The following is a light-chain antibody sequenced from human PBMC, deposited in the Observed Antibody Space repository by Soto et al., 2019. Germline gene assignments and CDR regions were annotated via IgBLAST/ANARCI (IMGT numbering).Light chain of an antibody. Sequence: EIVLTQSPGTLSLSPGERATLSCRASQSVSSSYLAWYQQKPGQAPRLLIYGASSRATGIPDRFIGSVSGTDFTLTISRLEPEDFAVYYCQQYGSSPRLTFGGGTKVEIK. J-gene: IGKJ4*01. CDR3: QQYGSSPRLT. CDR2: GAS. V-gene: IGKV3-20*01. CDR1: QSVSSSY.